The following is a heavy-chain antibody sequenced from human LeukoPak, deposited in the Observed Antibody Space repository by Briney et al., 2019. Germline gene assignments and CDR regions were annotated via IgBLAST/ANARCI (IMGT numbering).Heavy chain of an antibody. V-gene: IGHV1-8*01. J-gene: IGHJ4*02. Sequence: ASVKVSCKASGYTFTSYDINWVRQATGQGLEWMGWMNRNSGNTGYAQKFQGTVTMTRNTSISTAYMELSSLRSEDTAVYYCARSRGYVDGFDYWGQGTPVTVSS. CDR2: MNRNSGNT. CDR1: GYTFTSYD. CDR3: ARSRGYVDGFDY. D-gene: IGHD5-12*01.